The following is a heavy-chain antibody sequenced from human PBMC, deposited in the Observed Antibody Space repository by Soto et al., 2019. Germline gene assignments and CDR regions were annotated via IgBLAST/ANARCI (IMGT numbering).Heavy chain of an antibody. CDR2: IYYSGST. CDR3: ARSSGSSRYPDPDYYYYYYMDV. V-gene: IGHV4-59*08. J-gene: IGHJ6*03. Sequence: SETLSLTCTVSGGSISSYYWSWIRQLPGKGLEWIGYIYYSGSTNYNPSLKSRVTISVDTSKNQFSLKLSSVTAADTAVYYCARSSGSSRYPDPDYYYYYYMDVWGKGTTVTVSS. D-gene: IGHD6-13*01. CDR1: GGSISSYY.